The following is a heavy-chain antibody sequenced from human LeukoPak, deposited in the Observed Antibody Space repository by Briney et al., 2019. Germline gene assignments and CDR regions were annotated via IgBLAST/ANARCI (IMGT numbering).Heavy chain of an antibody. Sequence: GGSLRLSCAAPGFTFSSHGMNWVRQAPGKGLEWVSGISPNGVIPYYADSVKGRFTISSDNAKNSVHLHMNRLTAEDTAGHYCGGSDYYEGSCYCYKKRREFDHWGQGTLVTVSS. D-gene: IGHD3-22*01. V-gene: IGHV3-21*01. CDR3: GGSDYYEGSCYCYKKRREFDH. CDR2: ISPNGVIP. J-gene: IGHJ5*02. CDR1: GFTFSSHG.